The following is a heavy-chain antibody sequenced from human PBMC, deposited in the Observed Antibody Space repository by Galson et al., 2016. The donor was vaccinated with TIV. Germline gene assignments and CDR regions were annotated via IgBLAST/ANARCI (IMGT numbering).Heavy chain of an antibody. CDR2: IIPLIGMI. D-gene: IGHD3-22*01. J-gene: IGHJ1*01. CDR1: GGTFSSYT. V-gene: IGHV1-69*02. Sequence: SGGTFSSYTFNWVRQAPGQGLEWMGRIIPLIGMINYAQKFQGRVTITADRSTNAAYMELSSLKSEDTAVYYCAIYDSSGYYSAEFFQQWGQGTLLIVSS. CDR3: AIYDSSGYYSAEFFQQ.